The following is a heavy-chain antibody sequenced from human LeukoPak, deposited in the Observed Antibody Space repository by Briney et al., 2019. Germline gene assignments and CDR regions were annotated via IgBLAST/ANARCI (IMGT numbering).Heavy chain of an antibody. V-gene: IGHV4-4*02. Sequence: PSETLSLTCGVSGGSISNTNCWTWVSQPPGKELEWIGEVNLQGSTNYNPSLKSRVAISVDKSENHISLKLTSVTAADTAVYYCAREGGPYRPLDYSGQGTLVTVAS. CDR1: GGSISNTNC. CDR3: AREGGPYRPLDY. CDR2: VNLQGST. J-gene: IGHJ4*02.